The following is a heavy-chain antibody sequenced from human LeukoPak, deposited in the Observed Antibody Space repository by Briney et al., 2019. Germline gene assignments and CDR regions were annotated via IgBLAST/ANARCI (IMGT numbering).Heavy chain of an antibody. CDR2: IYHSGST. CDR1: GGSISSGGYS. Sequence: PSETLSLTCAVSGGSISSGGYSWSWIRQPPGKGLEWIGYIYHSGSTYYNPSLKSRVTISVDRSKNQFSLKLSSVTAADTAVYYCARGRTSIFGVLNYYYYMDVWGKGTTVTVSS. V-gene: IGHV4-30-2*01. CDR3: ARGRTSIFGVLNYYYYMDV. J-gene: IGHJ6*03. D-gene: IGHD3-3*01.